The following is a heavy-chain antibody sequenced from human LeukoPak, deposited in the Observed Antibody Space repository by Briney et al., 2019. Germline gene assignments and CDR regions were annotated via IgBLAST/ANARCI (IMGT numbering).Heavy chain of an antibody. V-gene: IGHV3-11*01. D-gene: IGHD2-2*02. CDR1: GFTFSNYY. Sequence: GGSLRLSCAASGFTFSNYYMSWIRQAPGKGLEWVSYISSSGSTIYYADSVKGRFTISRDNAKNSVYLQMNSLGSEDTAFYHCARDRCSSTSCYNTPNWFDPWGQGTLVTVSS. CDR2: ISSSGSTI. J-gene: IGHJ5*02. CDR3: ARDRCSSTSCYNTPNWFDP.